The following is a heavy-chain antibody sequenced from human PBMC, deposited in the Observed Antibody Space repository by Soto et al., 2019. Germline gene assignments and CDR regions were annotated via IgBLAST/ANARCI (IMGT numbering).Heavy chain of an antibody. CDR1: NETLTTYG. D-gene: IGHD6-6*01. CDR2: VSGYSGHS. CDR3: ARDSSSSGYYYGMDG. Sequence: QVHLVQSGAEVKKPGASVKVSCKASNETLTTYGISWVRQAPGQGLEWMGWVSGYSGHSSSAQEFQDRVIRTTDTSTSTAYMELRSVTSDESAVYFCARDSSSSGYYYGMDGWGQGTTVTVSS. V-gene: IGHV1-18*01. J-gene: IGHJ6*02.